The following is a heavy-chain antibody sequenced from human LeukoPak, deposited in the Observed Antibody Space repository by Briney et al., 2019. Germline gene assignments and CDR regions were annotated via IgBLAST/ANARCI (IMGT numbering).Heavy chain of an antibody. Sequence: SQTLSLTCTVSGGSISSGDYYWSWIRQPPGKGLEWIGYIYYSGSTYYNPSLKSRVTISVDTSKNQFSLRLSSVTAADTAVYFCVRDRELTYWGQGTPVTVSS. D-gene: IGHD3-10*01. J-gene: IGHJ4*02. CDR2: IYYSGST. CDR3: VRDRELTY. V-gene: IGHV4-30-4*01. CDR1: GGSISSGDYY.